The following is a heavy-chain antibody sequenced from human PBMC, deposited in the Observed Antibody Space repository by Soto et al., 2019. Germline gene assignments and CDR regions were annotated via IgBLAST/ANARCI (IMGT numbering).Heavy chain of an antibody. V-gene: IGHV5-51*01. CDR3: ARHPKYSSGSSWFDP. D-gene: IGHD6-19*01. CDR2: IFLGDSDT. J-gene: IGHJ5*02. CDR1: GYSFTNYW. Sequence: PGESLKISCKGSGYSFTNYWIVLVRQVPGKGLEWMGSIFLGDSDTTYSPSFQGQVTVSADKSINTAYLQWSSLKASDTAMYYCARHPKYSSGSSWFDPWGQGTLVTVSS.